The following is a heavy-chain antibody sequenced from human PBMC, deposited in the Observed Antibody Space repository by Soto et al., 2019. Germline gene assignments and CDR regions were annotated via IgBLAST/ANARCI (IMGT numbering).Heavy chain of an antibody. J-gene: IGHJ5*02. CDR1: GYTFTDYY. V-gene: IGHV1-2*02. CDR3: ALIVVVPAAGYNWFDP. D-gene: IGHD2-2*01. Sequence: ASVKVSCKASGYTFTDYYMHWVRQAPGQGLEWMGWISPNSGGTSYAQKFQGRVTMTRDTSVSTAYMELSRLRSDDTAVYYCALIVVVPAAGYNWFDPWGQGTLVTVSS. CDR2: ISPNSGGT.